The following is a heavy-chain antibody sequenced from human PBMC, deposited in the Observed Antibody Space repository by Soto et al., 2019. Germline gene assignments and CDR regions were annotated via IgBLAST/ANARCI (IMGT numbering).Heavy chain of an antibody. CDR1: GYSFTSYW. Sequence: GESLKISCKGSGYSFTSYWISWVRQMPGKGLEWIGRIDPSDSYTNYSPSFQGHVTISADKSISTAYLQWSSLKASDTAMYYCARRDCSSTSCRTYYYYYGMDVWGQGTTVTVSS. D-gene: IGHD2-2*01. CDR2: IDPSDSYT. J-gene: IGHJ6*02. V-gene: IGHV5-10-1*01. CDR3: ARRDCSSTSCRTYYYYYGMDV.